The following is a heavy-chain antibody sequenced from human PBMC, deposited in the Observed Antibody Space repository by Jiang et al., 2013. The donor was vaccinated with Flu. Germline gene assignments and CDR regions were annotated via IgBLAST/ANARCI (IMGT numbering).Heavy chain of an antibody. Sequence: FAMHWCARPPDKGLSGWDGSTLAMITQNNSQKFQGRVTITRDTSASTAYMELSSLRPEDTAVYYCARGSSRDFWSSYYPYGMDVWGQGTTVTVSS. J-gene: IGHJ6*02. D-gene: IGHD3-3*01. CDR2: STLAMIT. CDR1: FA. CDR3: ARGSSRDFWSSYYPYGMDV. V-gene: IGHV1-3*01.